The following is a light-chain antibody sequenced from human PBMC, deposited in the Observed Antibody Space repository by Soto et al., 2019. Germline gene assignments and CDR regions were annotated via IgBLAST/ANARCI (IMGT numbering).Light chain of an antibody. Sequence: QSVLTQPASVSVSPGQSITISCTGTSSDVGSYNLDSWYQQHPGKAPKLMIYEGSKPPSGVSNRFSGSKSGYTASLTISGLQDEDEADYYCCSYGGSSAYVFGTGTKLTV. CDR2: EGS. J-gene: IGLJ1*01. V-gene: IGLV2-23*01. CDR1: SSDVGSYNL. CDR3: CSYGGSSAYV.